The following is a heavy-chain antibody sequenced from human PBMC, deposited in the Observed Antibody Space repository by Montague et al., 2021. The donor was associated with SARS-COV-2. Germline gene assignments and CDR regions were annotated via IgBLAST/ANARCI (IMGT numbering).Heavy chain of an antibody. Sequence: SETLSLTCTVSGGSISSSSYYWGWIRQPPGKRLEWTGRIYYSGSTYYNPFLKSRVTISVDTTKNQSSLQLSSVTAADTAVYYCARHPLGYCSSTSCYVGWGQGTLVTVPS. CDR3: ARHPLGYCSSTSCYVG. J-gene: IGHJ4*02. CDR2: IYYSGST. V-gene: IGHV4-39*01. D-gene: IGHD2-2*01. CDR1: GGSISSSSYY.